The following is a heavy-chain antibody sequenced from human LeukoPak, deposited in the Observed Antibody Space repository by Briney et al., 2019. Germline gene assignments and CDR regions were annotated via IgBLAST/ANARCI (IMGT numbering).Heavy chain of an antibody. J-gene: IGHJ5*02. CDR1: GGSISGHY. CDR2: IYSSGSP. D-gene: IGHD2-15*01. V-gene: IGHV4-59*11. CDR3: ARRVAVVGSNWFDP. Sequence: PSETLSLTCTVSGGSISGHYWSWIRQPPGKGLEWIGYIYSSGSPNYTPSLKSRVTISVDTSKNQFSLMLKSVTAADTAVYYCARRVAVVGSNWFDPWGQGTLVTVSS.